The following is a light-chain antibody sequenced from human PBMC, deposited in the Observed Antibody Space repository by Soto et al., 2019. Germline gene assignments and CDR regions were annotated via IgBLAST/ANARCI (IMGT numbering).Light chain of an antibody. Sequence: VLPQSPXXLSLSPGDRATLSCRASQSVRSTFLAWYQQKPRQAPRLLIDGASNRAAGIPERFSGSASGTEFTLPISTLEPDDSAVYYCQQYHDSPMNTFGQGTKLQIK. CDR1: QSVRSTF. CDR2: GAS. CDR3: QQYHDSPMNT. J-gene: IGKJ2*01. V-gene: IGKV3-20*01.